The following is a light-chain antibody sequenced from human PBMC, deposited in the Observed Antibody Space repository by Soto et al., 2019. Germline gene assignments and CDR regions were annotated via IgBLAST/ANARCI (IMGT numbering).Light chain of an antibody. V-gene: IGKV3-20*01. CDR3: QQYGNSPQVT. J-gene: IGKJ5*01. CDR2: GAS. CDR1: QSIGGNF. Sequence: EIVWTQYPGTLSLAPGEGATLSSRACQSIGGNFLAWYQQKPGQAPRLLIYGASSRATGIPDRFSGSGSGTDFTLTISRLEPEDFAVYYCQQYGNSPQVTFGQGTRLEIK.